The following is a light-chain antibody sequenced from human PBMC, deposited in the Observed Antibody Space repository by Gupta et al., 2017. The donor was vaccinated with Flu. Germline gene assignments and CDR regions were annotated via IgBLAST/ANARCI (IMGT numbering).Light chain of an antibody. CDR1: SSDIGSYKY. V-gene: IGLV2-14*01. J-gene: IGLJ2*01. CDR2: EVS. CDR3: SSYTSATTLA. Sequence: SALTQPASVSGSPGQSITIPCPRTSSDIGSYKYVSWYQHHPGKAPQLMIYEVSNRPSGVPNRFSGSKSGNTASLTISGLQPEDEAIYFCSSYTSATTLAFGGGTTLTVL.